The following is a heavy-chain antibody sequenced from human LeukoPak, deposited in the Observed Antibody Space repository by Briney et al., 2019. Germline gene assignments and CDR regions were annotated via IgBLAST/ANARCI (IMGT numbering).Heavy chain of an antibody. V-gene: IGHV3-30*02. Sequence: GGSLRLSCVGSGFTFSVHWVRQVPGKGLEWLAFIRHDGTDQHYADSVRGRFTISRDNSKNTVYLQMNSLRPEDTALYYCAKDGNWASVSWGQGTLVTVSS. CDR2: IRHDGTDQ. D-gene: IGHD7-27*01. CDR1: GFTFS. CDR3: AKDGNWASVS. J-gene: IGHJ5*02.